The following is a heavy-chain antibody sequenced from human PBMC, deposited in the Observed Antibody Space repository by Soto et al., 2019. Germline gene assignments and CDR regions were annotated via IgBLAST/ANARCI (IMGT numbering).Heavy chain of an antibody. CDR2: ISSSGSTI. V-gene: IGHV3-11*01. J-gene: IGHJ6*03. Sequence: PGGSLRLSCAASGFTFSDYYMSWIRQAPGKGLEWVSYISSSGSTIYYADSVKGRFTISRDNAKNSLYPQMNSLRAEDTAVYYCATYYPTRGHYYYMDVWGKGTTVTLSS. CDR3: ATYYPTRGHYYYMDV. D-gene: IGHD3-10*01. CDR1: GFTFSDYY.